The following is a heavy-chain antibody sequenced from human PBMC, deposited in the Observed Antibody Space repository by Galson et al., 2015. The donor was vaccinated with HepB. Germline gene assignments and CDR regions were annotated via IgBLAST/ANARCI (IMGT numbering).Heavy chain of an antibody. J-gene: IGHJ6*03. CDR1: GYTFTSYG. D-gene: IGHD1-1*01. CDR3: AREAGRGTLVYYYYYMDV. CDR2: ISAYNGNT. Sequence: SVKVSCKASGYTFTSYGISWVRQAPGQGLEWMGWISAYNGNTNYAQKLQGRVTMTTDTSTSTAYMELRSLRSEDTAVYYCAREAGRGTLVYYYYYMDVWGKGTTVTVSS. V-gene: IGHV1-18*01.